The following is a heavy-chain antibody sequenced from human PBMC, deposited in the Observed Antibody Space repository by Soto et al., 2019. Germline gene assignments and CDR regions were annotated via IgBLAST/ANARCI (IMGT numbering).Heavy chain of an antibody. CDR3: ARDIAFDIDY. Sequence: QVHLLQSGAEVQQPGASVKVSCKTSGYTFNDFGITWVRQAPGLGLEWLGWIYSKAGKMNFAPKFQNRVIMTTDTSTSTAFMELTSLTFADSAIYFCARDIAFDIDYWGQGTLVTVS. V-gene: IGHV1-18*01. CDR2: IYSKAGKM. D-gene: IGHD2-15*01. CDR1: GYTFNDFG. J-gene: IGHJ4*02.